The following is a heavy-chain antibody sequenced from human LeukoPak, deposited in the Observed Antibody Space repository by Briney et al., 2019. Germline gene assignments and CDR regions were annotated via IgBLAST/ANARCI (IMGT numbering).Heavy chain of an antibody. D-gene: IGHD2-2*01. Sequence: ASVKVSCKASGGTFSSYAISWVRQAPGQGLEWMGGIIPIFGTANYAQKFQGRVTITTDESTSTAYMELSSLRSEDTAVYYCATVSLGIVVVPAAMKAFDIWGQGTMVTVSS. CDR1: GGTFSSYA. V-gene: IGHV1-69*05. CDR3: ATVSLGIVVVPAAMKAFDI. CDR2: IIPIFGTA. J-gene: IGHJ3*02.